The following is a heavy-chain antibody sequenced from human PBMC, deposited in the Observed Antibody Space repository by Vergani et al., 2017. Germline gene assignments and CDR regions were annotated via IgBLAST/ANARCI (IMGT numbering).Heavy chain of an antibody. V-gene: IGHV4-4*09. D-gene: IGHD2-15*01. CDR2: IYTSGST. J-gene: IGHJ3*02. CDR1: GGSISSYY. CDR3: ARQTLGYCSGGSCYPAGSAFDI. Sequence: QLQLQESGPGLVKPSETLSLTCTVSGGSISSYYWSWIRQPPGKGLEWIGYIYTSGSTNYNPSLKSRVTISVDTSKNQFSLKLSSVTAADTAVYDCARQTLGYCSGGSCYPAGSAFDIWGQGTMVTVSS.